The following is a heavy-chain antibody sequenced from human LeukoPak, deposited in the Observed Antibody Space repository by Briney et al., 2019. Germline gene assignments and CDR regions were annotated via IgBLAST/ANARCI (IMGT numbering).Heavy chain of an antibody. J-gene: IGHJ4*02. Sequence: ASVKVSCKASGYTFTGYYMHWVRQAPGQGLEWMGWINPNSGGTNYAQKFQGRVTMTRDTSISTAYMELSRLRSDDTAVYYCARLHYCSSTSCPSIDYWGQGTPVTVSS. CDR2: INPNSGGT. D-gene: IGHD2-2*01. V-gene: IGHV1-2*02. CDR3: ARLHYCSSTSCPSIDY. CDR1: GYTFTGYY.